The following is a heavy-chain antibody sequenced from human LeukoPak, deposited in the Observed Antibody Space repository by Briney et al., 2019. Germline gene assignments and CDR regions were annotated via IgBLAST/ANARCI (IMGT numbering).Heavy chain of an antibody. V-gene: IGHV4-61*01. CDR2: IYYSGST. CDR1: GGSVSSGSYY. Sequence: PSETLSLTCTVSGGSVSSGSYYWNRIRQPPGKGLEWIGYIYYSGSTNYNPSLKSRVTISVDTSKNQFSLKLSSVTAADTAVYYCARDRVRGSSNPYFDYWGQGTLVTVSS. CDR3: ARDRVRGSSNPYFDY. J-gene: IGHJ4*02. D-gene: IGHD1-26*01.